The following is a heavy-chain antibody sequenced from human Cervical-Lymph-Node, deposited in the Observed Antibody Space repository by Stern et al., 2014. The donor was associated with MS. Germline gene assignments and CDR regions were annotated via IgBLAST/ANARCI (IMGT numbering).Heavy chain of an antibody. CDR3: AREDFWNGGHFDN. CDR2: IIPIPGLA. V-gene: IGHV1-69*09. CDR1: GGTFTSY. D-gene: IGHD3-3*01. Sequence: QVQLVQSGPEVKEPGSSMTVSCKVSGGTFTSYSWVRQAPGQGLLWMGRIIPIPGLAMVAPKFQGRVTITADKSTKTAYMEMTSLTSEDTAVYYCAREDFWNGGHFDNWGQGTLVTVSS. J-gene: IGHJ4*02.